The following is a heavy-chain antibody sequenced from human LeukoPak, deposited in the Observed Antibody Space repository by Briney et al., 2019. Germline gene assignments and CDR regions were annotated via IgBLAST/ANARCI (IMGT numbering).Heavy chain of an antibody. CDR2: ISSSGSTI. CDR1: GFTFSSYE. J-gene: IGHJ4*02. V-gene: IGHV3-48*03. CDR3: ARVVVTAILRYFDY. D-gene: IGHD2-21*02. Sequence: GGSLRLSCAASGFTFSSYEMNWVRQAPGKGLEWVSYISSSGSTIYYADSVKDRFTISRDNAKNSLYLQMNSLRAEDTAVYYCARVVVTAILRYFDYWGQGTLVTVSS.